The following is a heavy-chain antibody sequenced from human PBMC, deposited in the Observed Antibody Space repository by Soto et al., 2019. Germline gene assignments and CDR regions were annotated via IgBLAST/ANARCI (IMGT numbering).Heavy chain of an antibody. CDR3: ARRSAQPGGYYYYGMDV. CDR1: GYSFTSYW. CDR2: IYPGDSDT. D-gene: IGHD5-18*01. J-gene: IGHJ6*02. Sequence: GESLKISCKGSGYSFTSYWIGWVRQMPGKGLEWMGIIYPGDSDTRYSPSFQGQVTISADKSISTAYLQWSSLKASDTAIYYCARRSAQPGGYYYYGMDVWGQGTTVTSP. V-gene: IGHV5-51*01.